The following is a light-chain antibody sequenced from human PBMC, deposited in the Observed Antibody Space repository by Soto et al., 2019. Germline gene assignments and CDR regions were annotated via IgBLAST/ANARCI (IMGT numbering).Light chain of an antibody. V-gene: IGKV1-5*03. Sequence: IQMTQFPSTLSASVGDRVTITCRASQSISSWLAWYQQKPGKAPKLLIYKASTLKSGVPSRFSGSGSGTEFTLTISSLQPDDFATYYCQQYNSYSGYTFGQGTKVDI. CDR3: QQYNSYSGYT. CDR2: KAS. J-gene: IGKJ2*01. CDR1: QSISSW.